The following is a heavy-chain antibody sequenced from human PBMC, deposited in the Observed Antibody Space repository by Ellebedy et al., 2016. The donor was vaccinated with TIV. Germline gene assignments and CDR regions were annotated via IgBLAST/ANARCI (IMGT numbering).Heavy chain of an antibody. CDR3: ARHFRGYYESSGYYDY. J-gene: IGHJ4*02. Sequence: MPSETLSLTCAVSGGSINNYYWNWIRLPPGRGLEWIGYIYSSGSTKYNASLKSRVTILIDTSKSQVSLKLRSVTAADTAVYYCARHFRGYYESSGYYDYWGQGTQVTVSS. D-gene: IGHD3-22*01. CDR2: IYSSGST. V-gene: IGHV4-59*08. CDR1: GGSINNYY.